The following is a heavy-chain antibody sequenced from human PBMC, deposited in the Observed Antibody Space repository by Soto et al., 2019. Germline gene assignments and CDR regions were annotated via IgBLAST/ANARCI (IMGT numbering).Heavy chain of an antibody. J-gene: IGHJ6*02. Sequence: EVQLVESGGGLVQPGGSLRLSCAASGFTFSNYWMYWVRQAPGKGLVWVSRVNNDGTDTTHADSVKGRFTISRDNAENTLYLQMSSLRAEDTAVYYCARGGLQHAPEVWGQASTVTVS. CDR1: GFTFSNYW. V-gene: IGHV3-74*03. CDR3: ARGGLQHAPEV. D-gene: IGHD6-13*01. CDR2: VNNDGTDT.